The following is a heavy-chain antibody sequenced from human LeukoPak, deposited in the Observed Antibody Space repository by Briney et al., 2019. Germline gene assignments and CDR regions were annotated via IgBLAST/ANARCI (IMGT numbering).Heavy chain of an antibody. CDR2: ISGSGGST. V-gene: IGHV3-23*01. Sequence: EALSLTCTVSGGPISSSSYYWGWIRQPPGKGLEWASAISGSGGSTYYADSVKGRFTISRDNSKNTLYLQMNSLRAEDTAVYYCAKASAMIVVVSKHFDYWGQGTLVTVSS. D-gene: IGHD3-22*01. CDR3: AKASAMIVVVSKHFDY. J-gene: IGHJ4*02. CDR1: GGPISSSSYY.